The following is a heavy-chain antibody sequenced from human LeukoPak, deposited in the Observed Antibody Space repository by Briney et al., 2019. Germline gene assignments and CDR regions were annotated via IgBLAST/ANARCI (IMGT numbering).Heavy chain of an antibody. CDR1: GGSISSSNW. CDR3: ARGGCSSTSCYYAYDAFDI. D-gene: IGHD2-2*01. V-gene: IGHV4-4*02. J-gene: IGHJ3*02. Sequence: SETLSLTCAVSGGSISSSNWWSWVRQPPGKGLEWIGEIYHSGSTNYNPSLKSRVTISVDKSKNQFSLKLSSVTAADTAVYYCARGGCSSTSCYYAYDAFDIWGQGTMVTVSS. CDR2: IYHSGST.